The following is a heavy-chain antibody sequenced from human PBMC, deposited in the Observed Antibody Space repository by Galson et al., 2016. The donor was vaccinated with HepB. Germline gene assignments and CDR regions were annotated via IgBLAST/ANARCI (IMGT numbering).Heavy chain of an antibody. Sequence: SLRLSCAASGFTFSTYSMNWVRQAPGKGLEWVSFISSSSSYIYYADSVKGRFTISRDNAKNSVYLQMNTLRAEDTAVYYCARFLDNPARMSSSWYVAFSIWGQGTLVTVSS. CDR3: ARFLDNPARMSSSWYVAFSI. CDR1: GFTFSTYS. CDR2: ISSSSSYI. D-gene: IGHD6-13*01. V-gene: IGHV3-21*01. J-gene: IGHJ4*02.